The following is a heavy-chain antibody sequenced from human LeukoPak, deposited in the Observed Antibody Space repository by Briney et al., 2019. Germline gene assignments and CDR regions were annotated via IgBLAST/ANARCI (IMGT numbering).Heavy chain of an antibody. D-gene: IGHD3-16*02. CDR2: IKQDGSEK. CDR1: GFTFSNYW. V-gene: IGHV3-7*01. CDR3: ARERSLRY. Sequence: QPGGSLRLSCAASGFTFSNYWMTWVRQAPGKGLEWVANIKQDGSEKYYVDSVKGRFTISRGNAKNSLYLQMNSLRAEDMAVYYCARERSLRYWGQGTLVTVSS. J-gene: IGHJ4*02.